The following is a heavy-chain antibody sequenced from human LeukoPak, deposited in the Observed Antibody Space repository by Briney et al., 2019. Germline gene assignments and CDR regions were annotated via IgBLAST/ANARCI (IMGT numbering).Heavy chain of an antibody. CDR3: ARSSNKRFDY. V-gene: IGHV3-48*02. Sequence: PGGSLRLSCTASGFTFSTYSINWVRQAPGKGLEWVSYISSSESTIYYADSVKGRFTISRGNAKNSLYLQMDSLRDGDTAVYYCARSSNKRFDYWGQGTLVTVSS. CDR2: ISSSESTI. J-gene: IGHJ4*02. D-gene: IGHD1/OR15-1a*01. CDR1: GFTFSTYS.